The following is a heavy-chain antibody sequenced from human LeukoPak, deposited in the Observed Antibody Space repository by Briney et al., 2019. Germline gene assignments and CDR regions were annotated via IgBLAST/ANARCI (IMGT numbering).Heavy chain of an antibody. Sequence: ASVKVSCKASGYTFTSYGINWVRQAPGQGLEWMGGIIPIFGTANYAQKFQGRVTITADESTSTAYMELSSLRSEDTAVYYCAGYYYDSSGYYSLEFSYMDVWGKGTTVTISS. CDR2: IIPIFGTA. V-gene: IGHV1-69*13. CDR3: AGYYYDSSGYYSLEFSYMDV. J-gene: IGHJ6*03. D-gene: IGHD3-22*01. CDR1: GYTFTSYG.